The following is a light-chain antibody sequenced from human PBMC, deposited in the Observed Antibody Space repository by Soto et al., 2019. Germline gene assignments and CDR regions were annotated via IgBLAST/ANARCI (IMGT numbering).Light chain of an antibody. CDR3: QQLNSYPRT. V-gene: IGKV1-9*01. CDR1: QGISSY. J-gene: IGKJ1*01. Sequence: DIQLTQSPSFLSASVGDRVTITYRASQGISSYLAWYQQNPGKAPKLLIYAASTLQSGVPSRFSGSGSGTAVTLTISSLQPEDFATYYCQQLNSYPRTFGQGTKVEIK. CDR2: AAS.